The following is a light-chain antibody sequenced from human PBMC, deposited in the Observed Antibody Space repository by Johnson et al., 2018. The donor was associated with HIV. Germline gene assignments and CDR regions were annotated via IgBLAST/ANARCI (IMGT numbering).Light chain of an antibody. J-gene: IGLJ1*01. CDR1: SSNIGNNY. V-gene: IGLV1-51*02. Sequence: SVLTQPPSVSAAPGQQVTISCSGSSSNIGNNYVSWYQQLPGTAPKLLIYENNKRPSGIPDRFSGSKSGTSATLGITGLQTGDEADYYCGTWDSSLRGVFGTGTKVTVL. CDR3: GTWDSSLRGV. CDR2: ENN.